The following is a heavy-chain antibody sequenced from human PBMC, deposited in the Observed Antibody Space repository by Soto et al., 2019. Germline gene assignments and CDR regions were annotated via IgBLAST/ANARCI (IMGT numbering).Heavy chain of an antibody. CDR2: MNPNSGYT. J-gene: IGHJ3*02. Sequence: SVKVSCQASGYTLTSYDINWVRQATGQGLEWMGWMNPNSGYTSYAQKFQGWVTMTRDTSISTAYLELSRLRSDDTAVYYCAREVSEQDAFDIWGQGTMVTVSS. V-gene: IGHV1-8*01. CDR3: AREVSEQDAFDI. CDR1: GYTLTSYD. D-gene: IGHD3-22*01.